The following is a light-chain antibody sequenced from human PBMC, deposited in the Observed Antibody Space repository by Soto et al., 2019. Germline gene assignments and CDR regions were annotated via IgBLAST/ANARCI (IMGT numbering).Light chain of an antibody. J-gene: IGKJ2*01. V-gene: IGKV1-17*01. CDR2: AAS. CDR3: LRYDSYPPT. CDR1: QGIRYD. Sequence: DIQMTQSPSSLSASVGDRVTITCRASQGIRYDLTWYQQKPGKAPRRLIYAASHLQSGVPSRFSGSGSGTEFTLTITTLQPEDFATYYCLRYDSYPPTFGQGTKLEIK.